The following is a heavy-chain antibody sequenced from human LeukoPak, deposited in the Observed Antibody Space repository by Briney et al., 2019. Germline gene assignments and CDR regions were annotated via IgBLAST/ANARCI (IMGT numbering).Heavy chain of an antibody. Sequence: ASVKVSCKASGYTFTGYYMHWVRHGPGQGLEWVGGINPNSGGTNYAQKFQGRVTMTRDTSISTAYMELSRLRSDDRAVYYCARGRDMEMGKHSTVPMYDYWGQGTLITVSS. CDR1: GYTFTGYY. J-gene: IGHJ4*02. CDR3: ARGRDMEMGKHSTVPMYDY. V-gene: IGHV1-2*02. D-gene: IGHD5-24*01. CDR2: INPNSGGT.